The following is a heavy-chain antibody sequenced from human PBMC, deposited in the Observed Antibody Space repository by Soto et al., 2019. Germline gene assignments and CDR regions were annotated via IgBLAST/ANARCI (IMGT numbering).Heavy chain of an antibody. CDR2: MNPNSGNT. J-gene: IGHJ4*02. Sequence: QVQLVQSGAEVKKPGASVKVSCKASGYTFTSYDINWVRQATGQGLEWMGWMNPNSGNTGYAQKFQGRVTMNRNTSISTAYMELSSLRSEDTAVYYCARLSLYYDILTGYHTALDYWGQGTLVTVSS. CDR3: ARLSLYYDILTGYHTALDY. V-gene: IGHV1-8*01. CDR1: GYTFTSYD. D-gene: IGHD3-9*01.